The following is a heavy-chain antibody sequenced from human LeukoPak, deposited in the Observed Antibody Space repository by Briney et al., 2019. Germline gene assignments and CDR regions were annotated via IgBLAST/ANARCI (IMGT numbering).Heavy chain of an antibody. CDR3: AKGIDSSGYDAFDI. Sequence: GGSLRLSCAASGFTFSSYTMHWVRQAPGKGLEYVSAISSNGGNTYYANSVKGRFTISRDNAKNSLYLQMNSLRAEDTALYYCAKGIDSSGYDAFDIWGQGTMVTVSS. D-gene: IGHD3-22*01. CDR2: ISSNGGNT. CDR1: GFTFSSYT. J-gene: IGHJ3*02. V-gene: IGHV3-64*01.